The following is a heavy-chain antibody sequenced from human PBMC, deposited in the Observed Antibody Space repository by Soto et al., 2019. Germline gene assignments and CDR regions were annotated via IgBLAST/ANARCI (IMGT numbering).Heavy chain of an antibody. V-gene: IGHV3-23*01. CDR3: AATYRSVENGMDV. CDR2: ISGSGGST. J-gene: IGHJ6*02. Sequence: GGSLRLSCAASGFTFSSYAMSWVRQAPGKGLEWVSAISGSGGSTYYADSVKGRFTISRDNSKNTLYLQMNSLRAEDTAVYYCAATYRSVENGMDVWGQGTTVTVSS. D-gene: IGHD2-15*01. CDR1: GFTFSSYA.